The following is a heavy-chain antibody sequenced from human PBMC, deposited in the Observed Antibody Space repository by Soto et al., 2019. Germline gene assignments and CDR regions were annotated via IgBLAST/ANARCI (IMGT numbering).Heavy chain of an antibody. J-gene: IGHJ4*02. CDR2: LYYGRSA. CDR3: ALRSMAVVPEY. V-gene: IGHV4-59*01. CDR1: GDSISSYY. Sequence: QVQLQESGPGLVKPSETLSLTCAVSGDSISSYYCMWIRQPPGKGLESIGYLYYGRSANYNPSLNSRVTLAVDTSTNPCSLTLSSTTAADTAVYYCALRSMAVVPEYWGQGTLVTVSS. D-gene: IGHD3-22*01.